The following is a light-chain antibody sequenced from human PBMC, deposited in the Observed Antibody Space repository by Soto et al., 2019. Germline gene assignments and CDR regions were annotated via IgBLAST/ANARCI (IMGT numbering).Light chain of an antibody. J-gene: IGLJ2*01. Sequence: QSALTQPASVSGSPGQSITISCTGTSSDVGGHNFVSWYQHHPGQAPKLMIYEVTNRPSGVSDRFSGSKSGNTASLTISGLQAEDEADYYCNSYTSTFTGVFGGGTKLTIL. CDR2: EVT. CDR3: NSYTSTFTGV. V-gene: IGLV2-14*01. CDR1: SSDVGGHNF.